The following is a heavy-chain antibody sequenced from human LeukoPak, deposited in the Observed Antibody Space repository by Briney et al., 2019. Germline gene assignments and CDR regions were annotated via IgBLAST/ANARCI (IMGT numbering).Heavy chain of an antibody. CDR3: ARGTGGYDILTGYYHYYYYGMDV. Sequence: SETLSLTCAVYGGSFSGYYWSWIRQPPGKGLEWIGEINHSGSTNYNPSLKSRATISVDTSKNQFSLKLSSVTAADTAVYYCARGTGGYDILTGYYHYYYYGMDVWGQGTTVTVSS. CDR2: INHSGST. CDR1: GGSFSGYY. J-gene: IGHJ6*02. D-gene: IGHD3-9*01. V-gene: IGHV4-34*01.